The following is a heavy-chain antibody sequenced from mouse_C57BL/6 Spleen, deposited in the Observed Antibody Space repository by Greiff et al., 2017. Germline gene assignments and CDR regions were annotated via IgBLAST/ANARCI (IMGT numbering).Heavy chain of an antibody. CDR2: IYPGDGDT. CDR3: ARCDSSGYLDY. Sequence: VQRVESGPELVKPGASVKISCKASGYAFSSSWMNWVKQRPGKGLEWIGRIYPGDGDTNYTGKFKGKATLTADNSSSTAYMQLSSLTSEDSAVYFCARCDSSGYLDYWGQGTTLTVSS. J-gene: IGHJ2*01. V-gene: IGHV1-82*01. CDR1: GYAFSSSW. D-gene: IGHD3-2*02.